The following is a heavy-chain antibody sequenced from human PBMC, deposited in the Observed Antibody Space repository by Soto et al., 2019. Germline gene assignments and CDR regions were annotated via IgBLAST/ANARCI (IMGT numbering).Heavy chain of an antibody. CDR2: ISENSGGT. V-gene: IGHV3-23*01. J-gene: IGHJ5*01. Sequence: EVQLLESGGGLVQPGGSLRLSCAASGFTFSRHAMTWVRQAPGKGLEWVSSISENSGGTYYADSAKGRFTISRDNSKNMLYLEMNSLRAEETALYYGARKPNGFDSWGQGTLVVVSS. CDR3: ARKPNGFDS. CDR1: GFTFSRHA.